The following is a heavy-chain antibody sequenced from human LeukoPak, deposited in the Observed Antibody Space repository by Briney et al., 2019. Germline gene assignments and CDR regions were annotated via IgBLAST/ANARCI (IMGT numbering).Heavy chain of an antibody. V-gene: IGHV3-30*03. CDR3: ARVGVSGRSYNWFDP. D-gene: IGHD1-1*01. J-gene: IGHJ5*02. Sequence: GGSLRLSCAASGITVSANYMSWVRQAPGKGLEWVAVISYDGSNKYYADSVKGRFTISRDNSKNTLYLQMNSLRAEDTAVYYCARVGVSGRSYNWFDPWGQGTLVTVSS. CDR2: ISYDGSNK. CDR1: GITVSANY.